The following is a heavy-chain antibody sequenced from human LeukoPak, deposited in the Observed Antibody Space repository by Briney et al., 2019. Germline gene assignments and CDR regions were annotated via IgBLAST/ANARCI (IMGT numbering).Heavy chain of an antibody. V-gene: IGHV3-48*02. CDR2: ISSSSHTI. D-gene: IGHD3-22*01. CDR3: ASTMT. CDR1: GFTFSSYA. Sequence: GGSLRLSCAASGFTFSSYAMSWVRQAPGKGLEWVSYISSSSHTIYYADSVKGRFTVSRDNAKNSLYLQMNSLRDEDTAVYYCASTMTWGQGTLVTVSS. J-gene: IGHJ4*02.